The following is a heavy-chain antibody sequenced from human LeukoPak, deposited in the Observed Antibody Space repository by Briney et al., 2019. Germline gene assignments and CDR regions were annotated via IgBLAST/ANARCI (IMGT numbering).Heavy chain of an antibody. V-gene: IGHV3-64*01. CDR1: GFTFSSYA. CDR2: ISSNGGST. D-gene: IGHD5-18*01. Sequence: GESLRLSCAASGFTFSSYAMHWVRQAPGKGLEYVSAISSNGGSTYYANSVKGRFTISRDNSKNTLYLQMGSLRAEDMAVYYCAREGGYSYGYYYYYYMDVWGKGTTVTVSS. J-gene: IGHJ6*03. CDR3: AREGGYSYGYYYYYYMDV.